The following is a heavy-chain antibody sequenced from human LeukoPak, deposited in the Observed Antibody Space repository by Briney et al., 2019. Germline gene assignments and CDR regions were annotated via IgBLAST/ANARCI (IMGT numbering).Heavy chain of an antibody. Sequence: PSETLSLTCTVSGGSISTYYWTWIGQPPGRGPEWIGHIYYSGSTYYNPSLKSRVTISVDTSKNQFSLKLSSVTAADTAVYYCARAPNYDILTGYEFDYWGQGTLVTVSS. CDR3: ARAPNYDILTGYEFDY. V-gene: IGHV4-59*12. J-gene: IGHJ4*02. CDR2: IYYSGST. D-gene: IGHD3-9*01. CDR1: GGSISTYY.